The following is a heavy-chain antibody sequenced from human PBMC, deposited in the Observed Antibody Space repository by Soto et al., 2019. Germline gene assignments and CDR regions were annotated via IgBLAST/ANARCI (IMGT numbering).Heavy chain of an antibody. D-gene: IGHD3-10*01. CDR2: MSPSIVNT. Sequence: QVQLVQSGAEVKKPVASVKVSCKASGYTFTTYEINWVRHVPGQGLEWVGWMSPSIVNTGSVDQFRGRVTMTSITSMTTAYMDLSRLTSEDTAVYSCESVGGQLLGAHGMDVWGQGTTVTVSS. CDR1: GYTFTTYE. J-gene: IGHJ6*02. CDR3: ESVGGQLLGAHGMDV. V-gene: IGHV1-8*01.